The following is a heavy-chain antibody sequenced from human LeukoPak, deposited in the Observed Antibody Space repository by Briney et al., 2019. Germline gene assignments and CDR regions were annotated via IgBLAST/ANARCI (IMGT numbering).Heavy chain of an antibody. CDR2: ISGSASST. D-gene: IGHD2-15*01. Sequence: GGSLRLSCAASGFTFSSYAMSWVRQAPGKGLEWVSAISGSASSTYYADSVRGRFTISRDKSKNTLYLLMNSLRAEDTAVYYCARDVVPFYYYGMDVWGQGTTVTVSS. V-gene: IGHV3-23*01. CDR1: GFTFSSYA. CDR3: ARDVVPFYYYGMDV. J-gene: IGHJ6*02.